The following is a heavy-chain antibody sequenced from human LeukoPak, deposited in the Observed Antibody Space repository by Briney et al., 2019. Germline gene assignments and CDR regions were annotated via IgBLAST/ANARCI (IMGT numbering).Heavy chain of an antibody. D-gene: IGHD1-26*01. CDR3: ARIRSGSYSMDY. J-gene: IGHJ4*02. V-gene: IGHV2-70*11. Sequence: SGPTLVNPTQTLTLTCTFSVFSLSTSSMCVGWIRQPPGKALEWLARIDWDDDKYYSSSLKTRLTISKDTSKNQVVLTMTNMDPVDTATYYCARIRSGSYSMDYWGQGTLVIASS. CDR1: VFSLSTSSMC. CDR2: IDWDDDK.